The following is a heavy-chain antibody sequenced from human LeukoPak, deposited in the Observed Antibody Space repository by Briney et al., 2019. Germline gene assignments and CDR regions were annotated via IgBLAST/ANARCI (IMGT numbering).Heavy chain of an antibody. CDR1: GFTFSSYA. CDR2: ISYDGSNK. D-gene: IGHD6-19*01. CDR3: ARDPRAVAGPTESYYGMDV. Sequence: GGSLRLSCAASGFTFSSYAMHCVRQAPGKGLEWVAVISYDGSNKYYADSVKGRFTISRDNSKYTLYLQMNSLRAEDTAVYYCARDPRAVAGPTESYYGMDVWGQGTTVTVSS. J-gene: IGHJ6*02. V-gene: IGHV3-30-3*01.